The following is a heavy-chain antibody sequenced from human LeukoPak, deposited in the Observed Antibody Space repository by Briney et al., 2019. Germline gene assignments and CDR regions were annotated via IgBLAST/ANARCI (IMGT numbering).Heavy chain of an antibody. J-gene: IGHJ4*02. CDR1: GGSISSSSYY. Sequence: SETLSLTCIVSGGSISSSSYYWGWFRQPPGKGLEWIGSIYYSGTTYYKPSLESRVTISVDTSKSQFSLNLSSVTAADTAVYYCVRTSEYTYGPAYWGQGTLVTVSS. D-gene: IGHD5-18*01. CDR3: VRTSEYTYGPAY. V-gene: IGHV4-39*01. CDR2: IYYSGTT.